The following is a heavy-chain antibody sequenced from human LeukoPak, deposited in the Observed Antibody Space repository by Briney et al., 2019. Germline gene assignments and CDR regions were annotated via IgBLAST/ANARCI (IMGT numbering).Heavy chain of an antibody. CDR2: INPNSGGT. J-gene: IGHJ5*02. CDR1: GYTFTGYY. D-gene: IGHD5-24*01. V-gene: IGHV1-2*02. CDR3: ARLLTRDYNYWFDP. Sequence: ASVKVSCKASGYTFTGYYMHWVRQAPGQGLEWMGWINPNSGGTNYAQKFQGRVTMTRDTSISTAYMEPSRLRSDDTAVYYCARLLTRDYNYWFDPWGQGTLVTVSS.